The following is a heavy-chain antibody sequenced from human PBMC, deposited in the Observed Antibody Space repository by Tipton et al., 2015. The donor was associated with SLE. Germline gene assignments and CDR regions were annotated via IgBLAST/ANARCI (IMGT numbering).Heavy chain of an antibody. CDR1: GGSISSGGYY. CDR3: ARINVPTAMDFYYYYMDV. CDR2: FYHSGST. V-gene: IGHV4-39*07. D-gene: IGHD2-2*01. J-gene: IGHJ6*03. Sequence: LRLSCNVSGGSISSGGYYWSWIRQHPGKGLEWIGSFYHSGSTYYNPSLKSRVTISVDTSKNQFSLKLSSVTAADTAQYYCARINVPTAMDFYYYYMDVWGNGTTVTVSS.